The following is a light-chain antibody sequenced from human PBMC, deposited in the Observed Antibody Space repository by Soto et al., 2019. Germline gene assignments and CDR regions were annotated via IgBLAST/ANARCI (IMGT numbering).Light chain of an antibody. V-gene: IGLV2-14*03. CDR1: SSDADAYNY. J-gene: IGLJ2*01. CDR3: SSYTSSTIL. CDR2: DVS. Sequence: QSALTQPASVSGSPGQSIIISCTGTSSDADAYNYVSWYQHHPGKAHKLLIYDVSNRPSGISNRFSGSKSGNTASLTISGLQPEDEADYFCSSYTSSTILFGGGTKVTVL.